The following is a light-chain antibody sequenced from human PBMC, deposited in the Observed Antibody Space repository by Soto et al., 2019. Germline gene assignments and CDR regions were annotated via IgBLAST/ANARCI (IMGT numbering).Light chain of an antibody. CDR2: KAS. V-gene: IGKV1-5*03. CDR3: KNHKYNWT. CDR1: QSVSRW. J-gene: IGKJ1*01. Sequence: DIQMTQSPSTLSASVGDRVTITCRASQSVSRWLAWYQQKPGKAPKLLIYKASTLESGVPSRFSGSGSGTKFTPPITSLQPDVSATYYSKNHKYNWTFAEGTKVNIK.